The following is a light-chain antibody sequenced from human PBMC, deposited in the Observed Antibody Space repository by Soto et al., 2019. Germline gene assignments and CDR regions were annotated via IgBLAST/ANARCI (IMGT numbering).Light chain of an antibody. CDR3: QSYDSSLSVSV. J-gene: IGLJ3*02. CDR2: ANN. V-gene: IGLV1-40*01. Sequence: QSVLTQPPSVSGAPGQRVTISCTGSSPNIGAGSDVHWYQQLPGAAPKLLIYANNNRPSGVPDRFSGSKSDTSASLAITGLQAEDEADYYCQSYDSSLSVSVFGGGTKVTVL. CDR1: SPNIGAGSD.